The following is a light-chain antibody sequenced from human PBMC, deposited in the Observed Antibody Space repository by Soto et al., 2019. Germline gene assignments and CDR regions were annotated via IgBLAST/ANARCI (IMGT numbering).Light chain of an antibody. CDR2: AAS. CDR1: QTLSTNS. V-gene: IGKV3-20*01. CDR3: QQYNDSPLT. J-gene: IGKJ3*01. Sequence: EIVLTQSPGTLSLSPGERATLSCRASQTLSTNSLAWYQQRPGQTPRLLIYAASTRDTDIPDRFNGSGSGTDFALTISRLAPEDFALYYCQQYNDSPLTFGPGTKVDV.